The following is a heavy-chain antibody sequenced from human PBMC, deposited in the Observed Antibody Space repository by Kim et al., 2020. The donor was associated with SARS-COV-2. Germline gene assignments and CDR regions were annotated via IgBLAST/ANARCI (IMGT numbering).Heavy chain of an antibody. CDR3: AGSALGYCSGGSCYSPDYYYGMDV. CDR2: IIPIFGTA. CDR1: GGTFSSYA. Sequence: SVKVSCKASGGTFSSYAISWVRQAPGQGLEWMGGIIPIFGTANYAQKFQGRVTITADESTSTAYMELSSLRSEDTAVYYCAGSALGYCSGGSCYSPDYYYGMDVWGQGTTVTVSS. D-gene: IGHD2-15*01. J-gene: IGHJ6*02. V-gene: IGHV1-69*13.